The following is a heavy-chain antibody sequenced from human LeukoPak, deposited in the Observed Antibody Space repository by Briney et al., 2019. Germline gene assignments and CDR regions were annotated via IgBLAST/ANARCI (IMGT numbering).Heavy chain of an antibody. CDR1: GFTFSSYG. Sequence: GGSLRLSCAASGFTFSSYGMPWVRQAPGKGLEWVAVISYDGSNKYYADSVKGRFTISRDNSKNTLYLQMNSLRAEDTAVYYCASPGFDRAYWGQGTLVTVSS. CDR3: ASPGFDRAY. V-gene: IGHV3-30*03. D-gene: IGHD3-10*01. J-gene: IGHJ4*02. CDR2: ISYDGSNK.